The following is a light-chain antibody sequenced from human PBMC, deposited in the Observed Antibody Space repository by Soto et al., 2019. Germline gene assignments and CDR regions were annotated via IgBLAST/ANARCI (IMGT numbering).Light chain of an antibody. CDR2: KAS. V-gene: IGKV1-5*03. CDR1: QSISSW. J-gene: IGKJ1*01. Sequence: DILLTQSPSTLSASVGDRVTITCRASQSISSWLAWYQQKPGKAPKLLIYKASSLESGVPSRFSGSGSGTEFALTISSLQADDCATYYCQQYSSYSRTFGQGTKVDIK. CDR3: QQYSSYSRT.